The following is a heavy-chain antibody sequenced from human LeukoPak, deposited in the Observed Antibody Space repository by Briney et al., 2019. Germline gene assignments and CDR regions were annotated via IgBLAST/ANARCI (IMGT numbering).Heavy chain of an antibody. Sequence: SVKVSCKASGGTFSSYAISWVRQAPGQGLEWMGRIIPIFGTANYAQKFQGRVTITTDGSTSTAYMELSSLRSEDTAVYYCARTMVRGVSLEDMDVWGKGTTVTVSS. CDR3: ARTMVRGVSLEDMDV. V-gene: IGHV1-69*05. J-gene: IGHJ6*03. CDR1: GGTFSSYA. D-gene: IGHD3-10*01. CDR2: IIPIFGTA.